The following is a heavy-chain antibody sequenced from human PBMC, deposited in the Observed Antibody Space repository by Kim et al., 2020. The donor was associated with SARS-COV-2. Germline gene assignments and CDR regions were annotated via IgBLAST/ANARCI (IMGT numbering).Heavy chain of an antibody. J-gene: IGHJ4*02. CDR3: AKDYGPNYYGSGYFDY. V-gene: IGHV3-30*02. D-gene: IGHD3-10*01. Sequence: SVKGRFTSSRDKSKTALYRQMNSLRAEDTAVYYCAKDYGPNYYGSGYFDYWGQGTLVTVSS.